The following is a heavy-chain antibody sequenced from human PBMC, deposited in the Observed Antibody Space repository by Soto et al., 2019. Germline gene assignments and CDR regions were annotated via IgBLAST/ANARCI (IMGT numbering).Heavy chain of an antibody. J-gene: IGHJ4*02. CDR2: ISNSGDTT. D-gene: IGHD3-10*01. V-gene: IGHV3-23*01. CDR3: AKALRRHYSSESYYMRSFDS. CDR1: GFTFSSYA. Sequence: EVQLLESGGGLVQPGGSLRLSCAASGFTFSSYAMSWVRQAPGKGLEWVSGISNSGDTTSYADSVKGRFIISRDNSKNTLSVQMSSLRAEDTAVYYCAKALRRHYSSESYYMRSFDSWGQGTLVTVSS.